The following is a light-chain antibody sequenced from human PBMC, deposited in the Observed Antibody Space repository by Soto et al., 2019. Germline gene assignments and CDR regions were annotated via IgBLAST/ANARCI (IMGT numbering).Light chain of an antibody. V-gene: IGKV1-39*01. CDR3: QQSYSTPFT. CDR1: QSISSY. Sequence: DIQMTQSPSSLSASVGDRVTITCRASQSISSYLNWYQQKPGKAPKLLIYAASSLQSGVPSRFSGCGSVTDFTLTISGLQPDDFANYYCQQSYSTPFTFGPGSKVYI. J-gene: IGKJ3*01. CDR2: AAS.